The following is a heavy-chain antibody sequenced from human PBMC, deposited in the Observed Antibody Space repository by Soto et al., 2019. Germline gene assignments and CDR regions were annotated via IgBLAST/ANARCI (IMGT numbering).Heavy chain of an antibody. CDR2: IKSKTDGGTA. Sequence: VQLVESGGGLVKPGGSLRFSCAASGFTFTDAWMNWVRQAPGKGLEWVGRIKSKTDGGTADYDAPVKGRFTISRDDSKNTVYLQMNSLKIDDTAVYYCTTGMQLWFWGQGTLVTVSS. J-gene: IGHJ4*02. D-gene: IGHD5-18*01. V-gene: IGHV3-15*07. CDR1: GFTFTDAW. CDR3: TTGMQLWF.